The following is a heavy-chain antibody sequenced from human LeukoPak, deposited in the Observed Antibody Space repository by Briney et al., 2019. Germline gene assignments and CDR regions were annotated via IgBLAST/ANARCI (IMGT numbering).Heavy chain of an antibody. CDR1: GGTFSSYA. CDR2: IIPIFGTA. J-gene: IGHJ5*02. D-gene: IGHD5-18*01. Sequence: SVKVSCKASGGTFSSYAISWVRQAPGQGLEWMGGIIPIFGTANYAQKFQSRVTITTDESTSTAYMELSSLRSEDTAVYYCARSMGYSYGYDWFDPWGQGTLVTVSS. V-gene: IGHV1-69*05. CDR3: ARSMGYSYGYDWFDP.